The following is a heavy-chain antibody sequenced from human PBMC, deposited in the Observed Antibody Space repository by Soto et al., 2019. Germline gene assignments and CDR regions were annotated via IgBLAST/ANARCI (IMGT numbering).Heavy chain of an antibody. CDR3: PRGRYGDY. CDR2: ISAHNGNT. CDR1: GYTFTSYG. Sequence: QVHLVQSGAEVKKPGASVKVSCKGSGYTFTSYGITWVRQAPGQGPEWVGRISAHNGNTNYAQKLQGRVTVTPDTSTSTAYTELRSLRSDDPAVYYCPRGRYGDYWGQGDLVTVSS. D-gene: IGHD1-1*01. V-gene: IGHV1-18*01. J-gene: IGHJ4*02.